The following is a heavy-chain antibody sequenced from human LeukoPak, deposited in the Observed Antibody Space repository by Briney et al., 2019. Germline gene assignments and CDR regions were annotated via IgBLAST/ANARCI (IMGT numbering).Heavy chain of an antibody. Sequence: PGGSLRLSCATSGFTFTSYALGWVRQAPGKGLEWVSLISGSGGGRYYGDSVKGRFTISRDNSKNLVYLEMNSLRAGDTAVYYCAKGGEDSGYNSHFDYWGQGTLVIVSS. J-gene: IGHJ4*02. CDR3: AKGGEDSGYNSHFDY. CDR1: GFTFTSYA. D-gene: IGHD5-24*01. CDR2: ISGSGGGR. V-gene: IGHV3-23*01.